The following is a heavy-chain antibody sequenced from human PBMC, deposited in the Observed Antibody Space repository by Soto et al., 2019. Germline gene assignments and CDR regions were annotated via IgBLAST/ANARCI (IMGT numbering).Heavy chain of an antibody. D-gene: IGHD3-22*01. CDR3: ASPSRDYYDSSGYYGGLP. Sequence: PGGSLRLSCAASGFTFSSYEMNWVRQAPGKGLEWVSYISSSGSTIYYADSVKGRFTISRDNAKNSLYLQMNSLRAEDTAVYYCASPSRDYYDSSGYYGGLPWGQGTLVTVSS. CDR1: GFTFSSYE. CDR2: ISSSGSTI. J-gene: IGHJ5*02. V-gene: IGHV3-48*03.